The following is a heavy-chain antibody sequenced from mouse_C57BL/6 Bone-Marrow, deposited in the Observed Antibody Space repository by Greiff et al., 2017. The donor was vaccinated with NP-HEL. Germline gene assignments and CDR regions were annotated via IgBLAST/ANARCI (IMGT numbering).Heavy chain of an antibody. CDR1: GFSLTSYG. Sequence: QVQLQQSGPGLVQPSQSLSITCTVSGFSLTSYGVHWVRQSPGKGLEWLGVKWSGGSTDYNAAFISRLSISKDNSKSQVFFKMNSLQADDTAIYYWAKDGYYPYAMDYWGQGTSVTVSS. CDR3: AKDGYYPYAMDY. D-gene: IGHD2-3*01. V-gene: IGHV2-2*01. J-gene: IGHJ4*01. CDR2: KWSGGST.